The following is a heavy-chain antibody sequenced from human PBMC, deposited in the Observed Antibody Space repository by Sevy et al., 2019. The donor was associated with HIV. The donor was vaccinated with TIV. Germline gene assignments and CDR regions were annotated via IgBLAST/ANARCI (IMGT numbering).Heavy chain of an antibody. CDR1: EFTFSSYA. CDR3: AREGVVVVPAAPYYYYYGMDV. V-gene: IGHV3-30*04. D-gene: IGHD2-2*01. J-gene: IGHJ6*02. Sequence: GGSLRLSCAASEFTFSSYAMHWVRQAPGKGLEWVAVISYDGSNKYYADSVKGRFTISRDKSKNTLYLQMNSLGAEDTAVYYCAREGVVVVPAAPYYYYYGMDVWGQGTTVTVSS. CDR2: ISYDGSNK.